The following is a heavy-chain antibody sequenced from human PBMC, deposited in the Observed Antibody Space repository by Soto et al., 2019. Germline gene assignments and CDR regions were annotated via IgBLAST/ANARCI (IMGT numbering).Heavy chain of an antibody. CDR1: GGSVSSGSYY. J-gene: IGHJ5*02. V-gene: IGHV4-61*01. CDR3: ARDGAAAAGTGGNWFDP. CDR2: IYYSGST. Sequence: LSLTCTVSGGSVSSGSYYGSWIRQPPGKGLEWIGYIYYSGSTNYNPSLKSRVTISVDTSKNQFSLKLSSVTAADTAVYYCARDGAAAAGTGGNWFDPWGQGTLVTVSS. D-gene: IGHD6-13*01.